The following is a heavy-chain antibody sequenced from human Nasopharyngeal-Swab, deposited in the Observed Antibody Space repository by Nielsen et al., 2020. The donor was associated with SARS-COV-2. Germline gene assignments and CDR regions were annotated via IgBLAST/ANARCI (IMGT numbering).Heavy chain of an antibody. D-gene: IGHD3-3*01. Sequence: GESLKISCAASGFTFNNYNFNWVRQAPGKGLGWVSSISSSSSYIYYAASVKGRFTISRDNAKNSLYLQMNSLRAEDTAVYYCARDGLDYDFWSAYFMDVWGQGTTVTVSS. J-gene: IGHJ6*02. CDR2: ISSSSSYI. CDR3: ARDGLDYDFWSAYFMDV. V-gene: IGHV3-21*01. CDR1: GFTFNNYN.